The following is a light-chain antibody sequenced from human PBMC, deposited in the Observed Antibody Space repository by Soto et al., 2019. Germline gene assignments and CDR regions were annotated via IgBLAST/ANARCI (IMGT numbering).Light chain of an antibody. CDR2: NSY. V-gene: IGLV1-44*01. CDR1: SSNIGSKT. J-gene: IGLJ1*01. Sequence: QSVLTQPPSASGTPGQRVTISCSGSSSNIGSKTVNWYQQLPGTVPKLLIYNSYQRPSGVPDRFSGSKSGTSASLAISGFLSVDEADYYCEAWDASMNGYVFGAGTKVTVL. CDR3: EAWDASMNGYV.